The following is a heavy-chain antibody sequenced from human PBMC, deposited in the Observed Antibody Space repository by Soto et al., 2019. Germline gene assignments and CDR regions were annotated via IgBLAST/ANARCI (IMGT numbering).Heavy chain of an antibody. D-gene: IGHD6-19*01. CDR1: GDSFTHYW. CDR2: IYPGDSDT. V-gene: IGHV5-51*01. J-gene: IGHJ3*02. Sequence: GESLKISCKVSGDSFTHYWIGWVRQMPGKGLEWMGLIYPGDSDTTYSPTFQGQVTFSVDKSVSSVYLQWSSLKASDSAMYYCARRGIAVGGRGAFDIWGQGTMVTVSS. CDR3: ARRGIAVGGRGAFDI.